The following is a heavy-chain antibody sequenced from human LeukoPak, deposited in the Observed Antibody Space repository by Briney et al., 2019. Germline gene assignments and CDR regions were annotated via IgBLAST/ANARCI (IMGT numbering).Heavy chain of an antibody. V-gene: IGHV4-59*08. J-gene: IGHJ4*02. D-gene: IGHD5-12*01. CDR1: GGSISSYY. CDR2: IYYSGST. CDR3: ARHGGGYVTYYFDY. Sequence: SETLSLTCTVSGGSISSYYWSWIRQPPGKGLEWIGYIYYSGSTNYNPSLKSRVTISVDTSKNQFSLKLSSVTAADTAVYYCARHGGGYVTYYFDYWGQGTLGTVSS.